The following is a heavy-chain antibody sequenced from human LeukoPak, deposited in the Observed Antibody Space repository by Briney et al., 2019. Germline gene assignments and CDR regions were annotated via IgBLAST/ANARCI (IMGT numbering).Heavy chain of an antibody. CDR1: GFTFSSYG. CDR3: ARASSGYPMRYFDY. D-gene: IGHD3-22*01. Sequence: GGSLRLSCAASGFTFSSYGMHWVRQAPGKGLEWVAVIWYDGSNKYYAGSVKGRFTISRDNSKNTLYLQMNSLRAEDTAVYYCARASSGYPMRYFDYWGQGTLVTVSS. V-gene: IGHV3-33*01. CDR2: IWYDGSNK. J-gene: IGHJ4*02.